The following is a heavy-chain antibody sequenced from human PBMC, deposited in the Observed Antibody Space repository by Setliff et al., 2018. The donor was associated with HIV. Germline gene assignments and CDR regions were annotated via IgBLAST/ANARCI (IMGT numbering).Heavy chain of an antibody. CDR3: ARGVNFDY. V-gene: IGHV4-59*01. CDR1: GDSISSYY. D-gene: IGHD3-3*01. CDR2: IYIYNSGST. Sequence: KPSETLSLTCTVSGDSISSYYWNWIRQPPGKALEWIGYIYIYNSGSTNYNPSLTSRVTISVDTSRNQFSLKLTSVTAADTAIYYCARGVNFDYWGQGTQVTVSS. J-gene: IGHJ4*02.